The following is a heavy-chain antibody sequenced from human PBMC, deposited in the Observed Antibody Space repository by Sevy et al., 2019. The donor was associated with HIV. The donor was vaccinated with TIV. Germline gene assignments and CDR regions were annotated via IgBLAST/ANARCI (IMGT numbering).Heavy chain of an antibody. J-gene: IGHJ4*02. Sequence: GGFLRLSCAASGFTFSSYGMHWVRQAPGKGLEWVAVIWYDGSNKYYADSVKGRFTISRDNSKNTLYLQMNSLRAEDTAVYYCARGNLISIAAAGYFDYWGQGTLVTVSS. CDR3: ARGNLISIAAAGYFDY. V-gene: IGHV3-33*01. D-gene: IGHD6-13*01. CDR1: GFTFSSYG. CDR2: IWYDGSNK.